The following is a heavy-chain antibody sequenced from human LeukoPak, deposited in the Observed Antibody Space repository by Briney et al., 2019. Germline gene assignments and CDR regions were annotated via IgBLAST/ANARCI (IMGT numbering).Heavy chain of an antibody. CDR2: MNPNSSNT. Sequence: ASVKVSCKASGYTFTSYDINWVRQATGQGLEWMGWMNPNSSNTGYAQKFQGRVTITRNTSISTAYMELSTLRSEDTAVYYCARGAMLDYYYYGMDVWGQGTTVTVSS. CDR3: ARGAMLDYYYYGMDV. V-gene: IGHV1-8*03. J-gene: IGHJ6*02. D-gene: IGHD3-10*02. CDR1: GYTFTSYD.